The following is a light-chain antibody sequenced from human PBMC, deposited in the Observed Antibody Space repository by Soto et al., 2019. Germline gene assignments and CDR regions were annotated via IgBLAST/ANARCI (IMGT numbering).Light chain of an antibody. CDR1: QGISSY. V-gene: IGKV1-9*01. Sequence: IQLTQSPSSLSASVGDRFTISCRSSQGISSYLAWYQQKPGKAPQLLIYAASTWQSGVPSRFSGSGSGTDFTLTISSLQPEDFVTYYCQQLKSSPLTFGPGTKVDIK. J-gene: IGKJ3*01. CDR3: QQLKSSPLT. CDR2: AAS.